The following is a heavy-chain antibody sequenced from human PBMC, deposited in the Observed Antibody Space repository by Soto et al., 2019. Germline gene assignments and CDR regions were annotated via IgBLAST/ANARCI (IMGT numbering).Heavy chain of an antibody. D-gene: IGHD2-15*01. J-gene: IGHJ4*02. CDR2: ISGSGGST. CDR1: GFTFSSYA. CDR3: AKAGNIVVVVAPDY. V-gene: IGHV3-23*01. Sequence: EVQLLESGGGLVQPGGSLRLSCAASGFTFSSYAMSWVRQAPGKGLEWVSAISGSGGSTYYADSVKGRFTISRDNSKNTVYLQMNSLRAEDTAVYYWAKAGNIVVVVAPDYWGQGTLVTVSS.